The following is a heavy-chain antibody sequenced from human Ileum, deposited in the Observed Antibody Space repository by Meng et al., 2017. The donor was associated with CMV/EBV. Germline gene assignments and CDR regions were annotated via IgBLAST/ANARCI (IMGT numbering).Heavy chain of an antibody. CDR3: ARGPGASTREGFDY. V-gene: IGHV4-4*07. J-gene: IGHJ4*02. Sequence: QVRLKGGGPGLVKPSETLSLTCTVSGGSINNYYWSWIRQSAEKGLEWIGRFYSSDTYNYHPSLNSRVTMSLDTSKNQFSLNLRSVTAADTAIYYCARGPGASTREGFDYWGLGTLVTVSS. CDR1: GGSINNYY. D-gene: IGHD1-26*01. CDR2: FYSSDTY.